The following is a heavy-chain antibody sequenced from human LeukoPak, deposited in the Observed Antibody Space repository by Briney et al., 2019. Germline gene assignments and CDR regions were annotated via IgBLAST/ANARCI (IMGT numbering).Heavy chain of an antibody. CDR3: AKDQKFRKDIDY. Sequence: QSGGSLRLSCAASGFTFNDYGMHWVRQAPGKGLDWVAVISYGGSNKYYADSVKGRFTISRDNSNTLYLQMNSLRVEDPAVYYCAKDQKFRKDIDYWGQGTLVTVSS. CDR1: GFTFNDYG. CDR2: ISYGGSNK. V-gene: IGHV3-30*18. J-gene: IGHJ4*02.